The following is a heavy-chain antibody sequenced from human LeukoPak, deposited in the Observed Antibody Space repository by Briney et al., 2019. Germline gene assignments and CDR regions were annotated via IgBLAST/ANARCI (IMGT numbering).Heavy chain of an antibody. CDR3: ARGFDSSSWYNFDY. D-gene: IGHD6-13*01. CDR1: GGSISSSGYY. V-gene: IGHV4-39*07. CDR2: IYYSGST. Sequence: SETLSLTCIVSGGSISSSGYYWGWIRQPPGKGLEWIGSIYYSGSTYYNPSLKSRVTISVDTSKNQFSLKLSSVTAADTAVYYCARGFDSSSWYNFDYWGQGTLVTVSS. J-gene: IGHJ4*02.